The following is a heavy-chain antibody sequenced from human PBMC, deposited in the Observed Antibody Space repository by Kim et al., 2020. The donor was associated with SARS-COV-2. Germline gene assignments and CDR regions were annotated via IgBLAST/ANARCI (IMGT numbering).Heavy chain of an antibody. V-gene: IGHV3-30*18. J-gene: IGHJ2*01. CDR3: AKESNYDNSGYHPWYFDL. Sequence: GGSLRLSCAASGFTFSSYGMHWVRQAPGKGLEWVALISYDGSNKYYSDSVKGRFTISRDNSKNTLYLQMNSLRAEDTALYYCAKESNYDNSGYHPWYFDLWGRGTLVTVSS. CDR1: GFTFSSYG. CDR2: ISYDGSNK. D-gene: IGHD3-22*01.